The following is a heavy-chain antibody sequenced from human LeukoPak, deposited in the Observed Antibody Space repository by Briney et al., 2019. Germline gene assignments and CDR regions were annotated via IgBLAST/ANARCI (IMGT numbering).Heavy chain of an antibody. CDR1: GFTFSSYG. V-gene: IGHV3-30*18. CDR2: ISYDGSNK. CDR3: AKFSYYHDSSGYGVGYFDY. D-gene: IGHD3-22*01. J-gene: IGHJ4*02. Sequence: PGGSLRLSCAGSGFTFSSYGMHWVRQAPGKGLVGGAVISYDGSNKYYADSVKGRFTISRDNSKNTMYLQMNSLRAEDTAVYYCAKFSYYHDSSGYGVGYFDYWGQGTLVTVSS.